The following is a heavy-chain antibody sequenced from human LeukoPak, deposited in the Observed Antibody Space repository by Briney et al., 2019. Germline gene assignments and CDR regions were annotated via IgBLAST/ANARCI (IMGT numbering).Heavy chain of an antibody. V-gene: IGHV1-69*13. Sequence: SVKVSCKASGGTFSSYAISWVRQAPGQGLEWMGGIIPIFGTANYAQKFQGRVTITADESTSTAYMELSSLRSEDTAVYYCASRGDRRFLEWFLDYWGQGTLVTVSS. CDR3: ASRGDRRFLEWFLDY. CDR2: IIPIFGTA. CDR1: GGTFSSYA. J-gene: IGHJ4*02. D-gene: IGHD3-3*01.